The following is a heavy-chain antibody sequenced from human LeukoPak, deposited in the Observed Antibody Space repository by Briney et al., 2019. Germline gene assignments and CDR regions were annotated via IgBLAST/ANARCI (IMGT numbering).Heavy chain of an antibody. CDR2: IGAYNGNT. J-gene: IGHJ5*02. V-gene: IGHV1-18*01. CDR1: GYTFTSYG. CDR3: ARDSAYSSPPGLHFDP. D-gene: IGHD4-11*01. Sequence: GASVKVSCKASGYTFTSYGISWVRQAPGQGLEWMGWIGAYNGNTNYAQKLQGRVTMTTDTSTSTAYMELRSLRSDDTAVYYCARDSAYSSPPGLHFDPWGQGTLVTVSS.